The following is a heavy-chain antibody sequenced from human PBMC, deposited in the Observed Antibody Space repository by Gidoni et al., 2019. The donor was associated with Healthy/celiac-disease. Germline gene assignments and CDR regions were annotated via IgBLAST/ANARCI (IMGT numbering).Heavy chain of an antibody. CDR3: ATQYSSGWYFDY. V-gene: IGHV4-39*01. J-gene: IGHJ4*02. D-gene: IGHD6-19*01. CDR1: GGSISSSSYY. Sequence: QLQLQESGPGLVKPSETLSLTCTVSGGSISSSSYYWGWIRQPPGKGLEWIGSIYYSGSTYYNPSLKSRVTISVDTSKNQFSLKLSSVTAADTAVYYCATQYSSGWYFDYWGQGTLVTVSS. CDR2: IYYSGST.